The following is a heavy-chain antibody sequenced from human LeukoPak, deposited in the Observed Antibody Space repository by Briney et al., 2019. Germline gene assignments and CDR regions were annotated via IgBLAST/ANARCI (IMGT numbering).Heavy chain of an antibody. CDR3: ARDGSDDPEWFDP. D-gene: IGHD1-26*01. CDR1: GFTFRSNW. Sequence: GSLHLSCASSGFTFRSNWMSWVRRAQGKGGGGVANIKQDGSEKYYVGSVKGRFTISRDNAKNSLYLQMNSLRAEDAAVYYCARDGSDDPEWFDPWGQGTLVTVSS. V-gene: IGHV3-7*01. J-gene: IGHJ5*02. CDR2: IKQDGSEK.